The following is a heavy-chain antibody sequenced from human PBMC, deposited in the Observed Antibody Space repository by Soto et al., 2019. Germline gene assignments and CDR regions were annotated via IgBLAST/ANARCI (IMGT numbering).Heavy chain of an antibody. D-gene: IGHD6-19*01. CDR2: INHSGST. J-gene: IGHJ5*02. CDR1: GGSFSGYY. CDR3: ARRRGYSSGPTPSNWLDP. Sequence: SETLSLTCAVYGGSFSGYYWSWIRQPPGKGLEWIGEINHSGSTNYNPSLKSRVTISVDTSKNQFSLKLSSVTAADTAVYYCARRRGYSSGPTPSNWLDPWGQGTMVTVYS. V-gene: IGHV4-34*01.